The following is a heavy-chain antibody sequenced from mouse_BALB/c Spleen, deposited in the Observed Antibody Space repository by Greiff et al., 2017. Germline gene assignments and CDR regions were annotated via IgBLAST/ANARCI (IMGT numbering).Heavy chain of an antibody. V-gene: IGHV3-6*02. Sequence: EVKLEESGPGLVKPSQSLSLTCSVTGYSITSGYYWNWIRQFPGNKLEWMGYISYDGSNNYNPSLKNRISITRDTSKNQFFLKLNSVTTEDTATYYCEIRGYDGAWFAYWGQGTLVTVSA. CDR2: ISYDGSN. J-gene: IGHJ3*01. CDR3: EIRGYDGAWFAY. D-gene: IGHD2-14*01. CDR1: GYSITSGYY.